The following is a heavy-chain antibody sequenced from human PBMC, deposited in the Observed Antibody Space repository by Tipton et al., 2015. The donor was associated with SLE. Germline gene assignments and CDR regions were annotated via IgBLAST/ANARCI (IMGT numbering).Heavy chain of an antibody. J-gene: IGHJ3*02. D-gene: IGHD5/OR15-5a*01. CDR3: AGVSRDAFEI. V-gene: IGHV4-31*03. CDR1: GGSITSGGYF. Sequence: TLSLTCSVSGGSITSGGYFWNWIRQHPGKGLEWIGYIFYSGNTYYNPSLKSRVTISVDPSKSQFSLKLTSVTAADTAVYYCAGVSRDAFEIWGQGTMVTVSS. CDR2: IFYSGNT.